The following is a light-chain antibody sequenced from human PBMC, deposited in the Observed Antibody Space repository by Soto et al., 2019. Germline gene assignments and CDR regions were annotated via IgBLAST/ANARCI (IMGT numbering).Light chain of an antibody. CDR2: DTS. CDR3: QEYIQWPPGM. V-gene: IGKV3-15*01. J-gene: IGKJ1*01. CDR1: QFVSSR. Sequence: DIVVTQSPATLSASPGERVTLSGRASQFVSSRLAWYQRRPGQVPRLLIYDTSTRAPGISARFSGSGSGTEFTLTISSLQSEDFAVYYCQEYIQWPPGMFGPVTTVDIK.